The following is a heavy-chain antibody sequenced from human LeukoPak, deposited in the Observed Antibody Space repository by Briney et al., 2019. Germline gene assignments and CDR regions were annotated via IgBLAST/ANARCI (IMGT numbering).Heavy chain of an antibody. CDR1: GYTFTIYG. CDR3: ARDYDFSSGRFDS. D-gene: IGHD3-3*01. V-gene: IGHV1-18*01. J-gene: IGHJ4*02. Sequence: ASMKVSRKASGYTFTIYGIIWVRQAPGQGLEWMGWVSPYNGNTNYAQKFQGRVTMTTDTSTSTAYMELRSLKSDDTAVYYCARDYDFSSGRFDSWGQGTLVTVSS. CDR2: VSPYNGNT.